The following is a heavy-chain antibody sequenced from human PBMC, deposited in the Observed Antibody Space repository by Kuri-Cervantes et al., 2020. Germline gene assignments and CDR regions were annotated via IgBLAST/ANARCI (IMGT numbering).Heavy chain of an antibody. J-gene: IGHJ4*02. V-gene: IGHV4-39*07. CDR2: INHSGST. Sequence: GSLRLSCTVSGGSISSSSYYWSWIRQPPGKGLEWIGEINHSGSTNYNPSLKSRVTISVDTSKNQFSLKLSSVTAADTAVYYCARVRGRRGYSGYGTLPDYWGQGTLVTVSS. D-gene: IGHD5-12*01. CDR3: ARVRGRRGYSGYGTLPDY. CDR1: GGSISSSSYY.